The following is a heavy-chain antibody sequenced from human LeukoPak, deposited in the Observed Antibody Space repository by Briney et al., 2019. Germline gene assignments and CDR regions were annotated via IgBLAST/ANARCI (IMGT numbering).Heavy chain of an antibody. Sequence: GGSLRLSCAASGFTFYNYAMSWVRQAPGRGLEWVSAVTGDGDYTYYADSVRGRFTISRDDSKNSLYLQMNSLRAEDTAVNYCVKDVSVARGYFDLWGRGSLVTVSS. J-gene: IGHJ2*01. CDR3: VKDVSVARGYFDL. CDR2: VTGDGDYT. V-gene: IGHV3-23*01. CDR1: GFTFYNYA. D-gene: IGHD3-10*01.